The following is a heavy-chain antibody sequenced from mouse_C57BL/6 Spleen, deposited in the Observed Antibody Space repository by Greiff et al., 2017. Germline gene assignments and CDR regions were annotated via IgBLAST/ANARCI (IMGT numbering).Heavy chain of an antibody. J-gene: IGHJ2*01. V-gene: IGHV1-7*01. CDR2: INPSSGYP. CDR1: GYTFTSYW. D-gene: IGHD1-1*01. CDR3: AREFYYYGKSY. Sequence: QVQLKQSGAELAKPGASVKLSCKASGYTFTSYWMHWVKPRPGQGLEWIGYINPSSGYPKYNQKFKDKATLTADKPSSTAYMQLSSRTYEDSAVYYCAREFYYYGKSYWGQGTTLTVSA.